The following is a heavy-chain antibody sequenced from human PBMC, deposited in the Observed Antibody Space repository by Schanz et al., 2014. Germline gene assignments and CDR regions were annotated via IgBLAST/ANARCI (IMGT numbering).Heavy chain of an antibody. Sequence: QVQLVQSGAEVKKPGASMKVSCKASGRTFIVYHVLHWVRQAPGQGLEWMGRISPNSGDTHSAQKFQGRVTMTRDMSINTAYMELSSLRSEDTAVYYCARGYCSRASCYLEYFDLWGRGTLVTVSS. V-gene: IGHV1-2*06. CDR1: GRTFIVYH. D-gene: IGHD2-2*01. CDR2: ISPNSGDT. J-gene: IGHJ2*01. CDR3: ARGYCSRASCYLEYFDL.